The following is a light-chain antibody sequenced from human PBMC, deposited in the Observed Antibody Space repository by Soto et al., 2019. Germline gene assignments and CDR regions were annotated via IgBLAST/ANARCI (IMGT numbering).Light chain of an antibody. CDR2: AAS. CDR1: QSVRSSF. J-gene: IGKJ1*01. CDR3: QQYGSSPRT. V-gene: IGKV3-20*01. Sequence: EIVLTQSPGTLSLSPGERATLSCRVSQSVRSSFLAWYQQKPGQAPRLLIYAASGRVTGIPDRFSGSGSGTDFTLTISRLEPEDFAVYYCQQYGSSPRTFGQGTKVDIK.